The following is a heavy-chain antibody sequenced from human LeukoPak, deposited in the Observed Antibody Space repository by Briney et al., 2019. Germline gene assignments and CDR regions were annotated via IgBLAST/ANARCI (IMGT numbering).Heavy chain of an antibody. J-gene: IGHJ5*02. V-gene: IGHV4-59*01. Sequence: SETLSLTCTVSDGSISSYYWSWIRQPPGKGLEWIGYICYSGSTNYNPSLKSRVTISVDTSKNQFSLKLSSVTAADTAVYYCVREYCSGGSCSGLNWFDPWGQGTLVTVSS. D-gene: IGHD2-15*01. CDR2: ICYSGST. CDR3: VREYCSGGSCSGLNWFDP. CDR1: DGSISSYY.